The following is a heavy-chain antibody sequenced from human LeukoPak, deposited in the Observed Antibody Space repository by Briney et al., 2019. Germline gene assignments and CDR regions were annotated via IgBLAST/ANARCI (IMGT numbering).Heavy chain of an antibody. J-gene: IGHJ4*02. CDR3: ARGRWPVYYFDY. CDR1: GGSISSGSYF. V-gene: IGHV4-61*02. Sequence: SQTLSLTCTVSGGSISSGSYFWSWSRQPAGKGLEWIGRIYARGSTDYNPSLKSRVTISVDTSKNQFSLKLSSVTAADTAVYYCARGRWPVYYFDYWGQGTLVTVSS. D-gene: IGHD2-8*01. CDR2: IYARGST.